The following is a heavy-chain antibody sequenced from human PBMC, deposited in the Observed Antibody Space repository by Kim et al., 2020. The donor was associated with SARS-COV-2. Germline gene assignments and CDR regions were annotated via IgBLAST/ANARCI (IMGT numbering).Heavy chain of an antibody. J-gene: IGHJ6*03. Sequence: ASVNVSCKASGYTFTSYVINWVRQATGQGLEWMGWMNPNSGNTGYVQKFQGRVTMTRNTSISTAYMELSSLRSEDTAVYYCSRGIFRGGPIFGVAYYYMDVWGKGTTVTVSS. V-gene: IGHV1-8*01. CDR3: SRGIFRGGPIFGVAYYYMDV. D-gene: IGHD3-3*01. CDR2: MNPNSGNT. CDR1: GYTFTSYV.